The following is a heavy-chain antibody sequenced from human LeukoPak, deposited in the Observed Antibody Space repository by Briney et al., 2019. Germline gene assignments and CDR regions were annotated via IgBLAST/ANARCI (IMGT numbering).Heavy chain of an antibody. CDR3: ARDGTYSPADY. D-gene: IGHD2-15*01. V-gene: IGHV1-69*06. Sequence: GASVKVSCKASGGTFSSNAISWVRQAPGQGLEWMGGIIPIFGTANYAQKFQGRVTITADKSTSTAYMELSSLRSEDTAVYYCARDGTYSPADYWGQGTLVTVSS. CDR1: GGTFSSNA. J-gene: IGHJ4*02. CDR2: IIPIFGTA.